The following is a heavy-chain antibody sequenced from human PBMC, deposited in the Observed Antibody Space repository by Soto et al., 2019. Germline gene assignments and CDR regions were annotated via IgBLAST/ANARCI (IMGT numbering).Heavy chain of an antibody. Sequence: SETLSLTCTVFGGSINSYYWSWVRRPPGKGLEWIGYVYNSGSTTYSPSFKSRVTISVDTSKNQFSLKLTSVTAADTAVYYCAREGGGSYGAFDIWGQGTMVT. CDR2: VYNSGST. D-gene: IGHD1-26*01. CDR3: AREGGGSYGAFDI. J-gene: IGHJ3*02. CDR1: GGSINSYY. V-gene: IGHV4-59*01.